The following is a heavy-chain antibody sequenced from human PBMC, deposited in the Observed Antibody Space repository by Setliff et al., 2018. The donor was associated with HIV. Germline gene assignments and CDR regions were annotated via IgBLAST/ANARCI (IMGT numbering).Heavy chain of an antibody. D-gene: IGHD3-22*01. CDR1: GFTLSTSGVG. V-gene: IGHV2-5*01. Sequence: SGPTLVNPTQTLTLTCTFSGFTLSTSGVGVGWIRQPPGKALEWLALIYWNDDKRYSPSLKSRLTITKDTSKNQVVLTMTNMDPVDTATYYCAHRLSYYDTSGYYSYYFDYWGQGTLVTVPQ. CDR3: AHRLSYYDTSGYYSYYFDY. CDR2: IYWNDDK. J-gene: IGHJ4*02.